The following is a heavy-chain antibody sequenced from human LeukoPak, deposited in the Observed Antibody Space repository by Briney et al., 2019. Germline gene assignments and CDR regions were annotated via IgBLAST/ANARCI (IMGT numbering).Heavy chain of an antibody. J-gene: IGHJ4*02. V-gene: IGHV3-9*01. CDR3: ARGSRRIAAAGTSDY. D-gene: IGHD6-13*01. CDR2: ISWNSGSI. Sequence: GGSLRLSCAASGFTFDDYAMHWVRQAPGKGLEWVSGISWNSGSIGYADSVKGRFTISRDNAKNSLYLQMNSLRAEDTAVYYCARGSRRIAAAGTSDYWGQGTLVTVSS. CDR1: GFTFDDYA.